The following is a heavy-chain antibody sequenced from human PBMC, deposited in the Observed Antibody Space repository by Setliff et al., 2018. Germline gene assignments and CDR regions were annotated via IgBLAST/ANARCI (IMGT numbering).Heavy chain of an antibody. V-gene: IGHV7-4-1*02. Sequence: VASVKVSCKASTYTFNSYAMNWVRQAPGQGLEWMGWINTNTGNPTYAQGFTGRFVFSLDTSVSTAYLQINSLEAEDTAVYYCARGSGTYASSSRVFHYWGQGTLVTVSS. D-gene: IGHD6-6*01. CDR2: INTNTGNP. CDR1: TYTFNSYA. J-gene: IGHJ4*02. CDR3: ARGSGTYASSSRVFHY.